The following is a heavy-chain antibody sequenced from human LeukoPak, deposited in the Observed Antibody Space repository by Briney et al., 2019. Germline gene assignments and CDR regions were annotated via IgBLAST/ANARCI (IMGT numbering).Heavy chain of an antibody. CDR2: ISSSSSTI. CDR3: VRDRNGYYSFDY. Sequence: PGGSLRLSCAASGFTFSSYSMNWVRQAPGKGLEWVSYISSSSSTIYYADSVKGRFTISRDNAKESLYLQMNGLRVEDTAVYYCVRDRNGYYSFDYWGQGILVTVSS. CDR1: GFTFSSYS. D-gene: IGHD3-3*01. V-gene: IGHV3-48*01. J-gene: IGHJ4*02.